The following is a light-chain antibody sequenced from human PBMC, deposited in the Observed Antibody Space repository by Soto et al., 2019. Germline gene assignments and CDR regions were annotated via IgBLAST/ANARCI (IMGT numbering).Light chain of an antibody. CDR3: QQYNDRPPIT. J-gene: IGKJ5*01. Sequence: EIVMTQSPVALSSSPGESATLSCRSSQIVDNNVAWYQKKPGQAPRLIIVGSFGRATGIQARFSGSGSGSELTLTIRGLQSEDFAVYYCQQYNDRPPITFGQGTRLEIK. CDR1: QIVDNN. CDR2: GSF. V-gene: IGKV3-15*01.